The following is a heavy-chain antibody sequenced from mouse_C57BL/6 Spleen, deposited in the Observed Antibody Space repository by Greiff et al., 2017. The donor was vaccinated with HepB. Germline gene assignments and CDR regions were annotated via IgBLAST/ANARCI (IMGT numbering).Heavy chain of an antibody. V-gene: IGHV5-4*01. J-gene: IGHJ4*01. Sequence: EVMLVESGGGLVKPGGSLKLSCAASGFTFSSYAMSWVRQTPEKRLEWVATISDGGSYTYYPDNVKGRFTISRDNAKNNLYLQMSHLKSEDTAMYYCARDVDPLSTSYYYAMDYWGQGTSVTVSS. CDR1: GFTFSSYA. CDR2: ISDGGSYT. CDR3: ARDVDPLSTSYYYAMDY. D-gene: IGHD2-1*01.